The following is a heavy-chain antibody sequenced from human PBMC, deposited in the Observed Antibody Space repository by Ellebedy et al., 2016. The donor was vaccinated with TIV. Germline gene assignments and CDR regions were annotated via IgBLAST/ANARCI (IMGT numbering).Heavy chain of an antibody. CDR1: GGSISGSY. J-gene: IGHJ5*02. Sequence: MPSETLSLTCTVSGGSISGSYWSWIRQPPGKGLERVGDMYYSGSPYYNPSLKSLATISVDTSKNHFSLKLSSVTAADTAVYYCARLEAVAGTLDPWGQGTLVTVSS. CDR2: MYYSGSP. D-gene: IGHD6-19*01. V-gene: IGHV4-59*08. CDR3: ARLEAVAGTLDP.